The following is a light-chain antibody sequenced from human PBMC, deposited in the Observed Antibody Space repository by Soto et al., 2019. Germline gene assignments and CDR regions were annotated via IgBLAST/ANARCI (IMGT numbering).Light chain of an antibody. V-gene: IGKV3-15*01. CDR1: QNVASK. Sequence: EIVMTQSPATLSVSPGERATLSCSASQNVASKVAWYQQTPGQAPRLLIFGASTRAPGIPARFSGSGSGTEFTLTISSLQSEDFVVYYCQHYNNRPLTFGGGTKVEIK. CDR2: GAS. CDR3: QHYNNRPLT. J-gene: IGKJ4*01.